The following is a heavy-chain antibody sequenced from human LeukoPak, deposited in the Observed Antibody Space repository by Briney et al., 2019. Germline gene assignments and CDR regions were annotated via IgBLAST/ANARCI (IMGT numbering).Heavy chain of an antibody. CDR2: IYYSGST. V-gene: IGHV4-59*01. J-gene: IGHJ4*02. CDR1: GGSISSYY. CDR3: ARSHGSGSYYNLNDY. D-gene: IGHD3-10*01. Sequence: SETLSLTCTVSGGSISSYYWSWIRQPPGKGLEWIGYIYYSGSTNYNPSLKSRVTISVDTSKNQFSLKLSSVTAADTAVYYCARSHGSGSYYNLNDYWGQGTLVTVSS.